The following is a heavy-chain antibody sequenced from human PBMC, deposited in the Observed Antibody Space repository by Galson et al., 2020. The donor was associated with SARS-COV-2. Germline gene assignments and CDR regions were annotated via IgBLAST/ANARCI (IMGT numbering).Heavy chain of an antibody. CDR3: AKDGESRAASDAFDI. Sequence: GESLKISCAASGFMFSSYAMSWVRQAPGKGLEWISSISGSGSRTYYADSVKGRFTISRDNSNYKLYLQMNSLRADDTAVYYCAKDGESRAASDAFDIWGQGTKVTVSS. CDR1: GFMFSSYA. J-gene: IGHJ3*02. CDR2: ISGSGSRT. D-gene: IGHD7-27*01. V-gene: IGHV3-23*01.